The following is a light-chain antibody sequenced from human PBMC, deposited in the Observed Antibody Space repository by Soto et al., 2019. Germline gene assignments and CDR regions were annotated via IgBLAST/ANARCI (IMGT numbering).Light chain of an antibody. CDR3: SSYARGNNVV. Sequence: QSVLTQPPSASGSPGQSVTISCTGTSSDVGGYNYVSWYQQHPGKAPKLVIYEVSKRPSGVPDRFSGSKSGNTASLTVSGLQAEDEADYYCSSYARGNNVVFGGGTKLTVL. CDR2: EVS. V-gene: IGLV2-8*01. CDR1: SSDVGGYNY. J-gene: IGLJ2*01.